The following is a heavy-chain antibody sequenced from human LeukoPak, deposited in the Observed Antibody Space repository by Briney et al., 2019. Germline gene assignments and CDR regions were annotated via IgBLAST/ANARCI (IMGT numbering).Heavy chain of an antibody. CDR3: ASGSLTMIRGVTYHYYGVDV. J-gene: IGHJ6*02. Sequence: ASVKVSCKASGYTSTTYSVTWVRQVPGQGLEWMGWISGYNGHTNYEQKFKGRVTMTTATSTSTAYMELRNLRSDDTGVYYCASGSLTMIRGVTYHYYGVDVWGQGTTVTVSS. CDR2: ISGYNGHT. CDR1: GYTSTTYS. V-gene: IGHV1-18*01. D-gene: IGHD3-10*01.